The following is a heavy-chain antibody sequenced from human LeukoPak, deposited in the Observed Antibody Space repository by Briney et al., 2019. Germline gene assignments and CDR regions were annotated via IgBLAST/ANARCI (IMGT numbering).Heavy chain of an antibody. Sequence: AGSLRLSCAASGFTFSSYGMHWVRQAPGKGLERVAVISYDGSNKYYADSVKGRFTISRDNSKNTLYLQMNSLRAEDTAVYYCAKDHCSSTSCYILDYWGQGTLVTVSS. CDR3: AKDHCSSTSCYILDY. J-gene: IGHJ4*02. CDR2: ISYDGSNK. D-gene: IGHD2-2*01. V-gene: IGHV3-30*18. CDR1: GFTFSSYG.